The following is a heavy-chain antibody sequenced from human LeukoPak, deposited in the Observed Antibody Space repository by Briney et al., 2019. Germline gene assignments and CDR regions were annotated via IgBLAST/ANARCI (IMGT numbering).Heavy chain of an antibody. CDR1: GYTFTSYD. J-gene: IGHJ4*02. CDR3: ATVGLSYYYDSSGYSQYYFDY. CDR2: MNPNSGNT. D-gene: IGHD3-22*01. Sequence: ASVKVSCKASGYTFTSYDINWVRQATGQGLEWMGWMNPNSGNTGYAQKFQGRVTITRNTSISTAYMELSSLRSEDTAVYYCATVGLSYYYDSSGYSQYYFDYWGQGTLVTVSS. V-gene: IGHV1-8*03.